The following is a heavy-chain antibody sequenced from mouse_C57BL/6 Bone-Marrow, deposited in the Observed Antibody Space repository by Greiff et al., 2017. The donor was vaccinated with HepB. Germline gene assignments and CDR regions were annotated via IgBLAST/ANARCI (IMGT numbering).Heavy chain of an antibody. V-gene: IGHV14-4*01. CDR2: IDPENGDT. J-gene: IGHJ4*01. CDR1: GFNIKDDY. Sequence: VQLQQSGAELVRPGASVKLSCTASGFNIKDDYMHWVKQRPEQGLEWIGWIDPENGDTEYASKFQGKATITADTSSNTAYLQLSSLTSEDTAVYDGTTAQASSYAMDYGGQGTSVTVSA. CDR3: TTAQASSYAMDY. D-gene: IGHD3-2*02.